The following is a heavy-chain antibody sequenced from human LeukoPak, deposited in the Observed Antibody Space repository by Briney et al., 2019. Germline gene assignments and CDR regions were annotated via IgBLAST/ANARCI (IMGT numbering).Heavy chain of an antibody. V-gene: IGHV3-23*01. Sequence: PGGSLRLSCAASGFTFNNYAMSWVRQAPGKGLEWVSAISGSGGSTYYADSVKGRFTISRDNSKNTLYLQMNSLRAEDTAVYYCAKGGDGYSSSWYWGYYFDYWGQGTLVTVSS. CDR1: GFTFNNYA. D-gene: IGHD6-13*01. J-gene: IGHJ4*02. CDR3: AKGGDGYSSSWYWGYYFDY. CDR2: ISGSGGST.